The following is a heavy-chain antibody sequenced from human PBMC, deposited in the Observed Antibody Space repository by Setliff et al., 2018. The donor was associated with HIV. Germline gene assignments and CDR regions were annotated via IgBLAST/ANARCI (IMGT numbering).Heavy chain of an antibody. D-gene: IGHD3-16*01. Sequence: GASVKVSCKASGYTFTSYYMHWVRQAPGQGLEWMGIINPSGGSTSYAQKFQGRVTMTRDTSTSTVYMELSSLRSEDTAVYYCARDPAVFGLYYYYYMDVWGKGTTVTVSS. CDR1: GYTFTSYY. V-gene: IGHV1-46*03. J-gene: IGHJ6*03. CDR2: INPSGGST. CDR3: ARDPAVFGLYYYYYMDV.